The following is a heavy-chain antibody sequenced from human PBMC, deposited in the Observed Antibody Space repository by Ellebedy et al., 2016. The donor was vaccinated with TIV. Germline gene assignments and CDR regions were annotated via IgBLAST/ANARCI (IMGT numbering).Heavy chain of an antibody. Sequence: MPSETLSLTCNVSDGSISTFYWSWIRQPPGKGLEFIGYIYYIGITNYNPSLESRVAISIDTSENQFSLRLSSVTAADTAVYYCAAYYGGRFDYWGQGTLVTVSS. CDR1: DGSISTFY. V-gene: IGHV4-59*01. CDR3: AAYYGGRFDY. D-gene: IGHD4-23*01. J-gene: IGHJ4*02. CDR2: IYYIGIT.